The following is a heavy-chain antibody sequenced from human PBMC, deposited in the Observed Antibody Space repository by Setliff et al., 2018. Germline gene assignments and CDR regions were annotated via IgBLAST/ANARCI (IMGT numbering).Heavy chain of an antibody. Sequence: SVKVSCKASGGTFSSYAISWVRQAPGQGLEWMGGIIPILGIANYAQKLQGRVTITADKSTSTAYMELSSLRSEDTAVYYCARTLNRDGYYPSPFDPWGQGTLVTVSS. V-gene: IGHV1-69*10. CDR2: IIPILGIA. J-gene: IGHJ5*02. CDR3: ARTLNRDGYYPSPFDP. D-gene: IGHD1-26*01. CDR1: GGTFSSYA.